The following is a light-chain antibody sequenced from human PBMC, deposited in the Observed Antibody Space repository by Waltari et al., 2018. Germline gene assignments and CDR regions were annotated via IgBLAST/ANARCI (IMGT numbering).Light chain of an antibody. CDR1: QSISSY. CDR3: QQSYSTPYT. V-gene: IGKV1-39*01. J-gene: IGKJ2*01. CDR2: TAS. Sequence: DIQMTQSPSSLSASVGDRLTITCRASQSISSYLNWYKQKPGKTPKVLIYTASTLQSGVPSRFSGSGSGTDFTLTISSLQPEDFATYYCQQSYSTPYTFGQGTKLEIK.